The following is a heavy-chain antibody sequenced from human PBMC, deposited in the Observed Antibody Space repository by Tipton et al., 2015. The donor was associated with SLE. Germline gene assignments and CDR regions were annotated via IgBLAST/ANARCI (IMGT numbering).Heavy chain of an antibody. CDR2: INHSGGT. Sequence: LRLSCAVYGGSFSGYYWNWIRQPPGKGLEWIGEINHSGGTDYNPSLKSRVTISLDTSRNQFHLNLNSVTAADTAVYYCARGRGGKTLDSWGQGTLVTVSS. V-gene: IGHV4-34*01. CDR3: ARGRGGKTLDS. J-gene: IGHJ4*02. D-gene: IGHD4-23*01. CDR1: GGSFSGYY.